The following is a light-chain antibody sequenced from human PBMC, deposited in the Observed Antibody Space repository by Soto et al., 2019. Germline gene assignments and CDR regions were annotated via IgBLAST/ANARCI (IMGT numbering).Light chain of an antibody. V-gene: IGKV1-5*03. CDR1: QSISMW. J-gene: IGKJ1*01. Sequence: DIQMTQSPSTLSASVGDRVTITCRASQSISMWLAWYQQKPGKAPELLIYMASNLKTGVPPRFSGSGSGTEFTLTISGLQPDDFATFYCQQYSTSPWTFGHGTKVDIK. CDR3: QQYSTSPWT. CDR2: MAS.